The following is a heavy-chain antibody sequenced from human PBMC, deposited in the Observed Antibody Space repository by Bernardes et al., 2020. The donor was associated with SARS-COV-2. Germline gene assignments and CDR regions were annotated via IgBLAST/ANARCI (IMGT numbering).Heavy chain of an antibody. CDR2: IFPGGNT. J-gene: IGHJ6*02. Sequence: SETLSLTCDVSGGSLSTVGWWSWVRQSPGKGLEWIGEIFPGGNTNYNPSLQSRVSILADRSKNQFSLKLNSVTAADTAVYYCAANFAYSMGVWGQGTTVTVSS. V-gene: IGHV4-4*02. CDR3: AANFAYSMGV. CDR1: GGSLSTVGW.